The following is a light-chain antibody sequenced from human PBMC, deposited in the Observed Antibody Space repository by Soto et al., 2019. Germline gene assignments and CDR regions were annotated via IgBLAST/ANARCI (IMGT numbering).Light chain of an antibody. J-gene: IGKJ4*01. CDR3: QQRSNWPPLT. V-gene: IGKV3-11*01. CDR1: QSVSSY. CDR2: DAS. Sequence: LTQSPATLSLSPGERATLSCRASQSVSSYLAWYQQKPGQAPRLLIYDASYMATGIPARFSGSGSGTDFTLTISRLEPEDFAVYYCQQRSNWPPLTFGGGTKVEIK.